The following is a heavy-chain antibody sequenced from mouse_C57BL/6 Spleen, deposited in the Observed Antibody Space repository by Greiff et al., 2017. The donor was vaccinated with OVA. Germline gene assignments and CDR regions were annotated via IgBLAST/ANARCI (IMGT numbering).Heavy chain of an antibody. J-gene: IGHJ4*01. D-gene: IGHD2-3*01. CDR1: GYSFTGYY. V-gene: IGHV1-42*01. Sequence: EVQLQQSGPELVKPGASVKISCKASGYSFTGYYMNWVKQSPEKSLEWIGEINPSTGGTTYNQKFKAKATLTVDKSSSTAYMQLKSLTSEASAFYYCARFLIYDGYYYAMDYWGQGTSVTVSS. CDR3: ARFLIYDGYYYAMDY. CDR2: INPSTGGT.